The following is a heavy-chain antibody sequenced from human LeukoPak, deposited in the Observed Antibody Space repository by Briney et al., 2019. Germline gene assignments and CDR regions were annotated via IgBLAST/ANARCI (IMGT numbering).Heavy chain of an antibody. CDR1: GGSISSYY. CDR2: IYYSGST. Sequence: SETLSLTCTVSGGSISSYYWSWIRQPPGKGLEWIGYIYYSGSTNYNPSLKSRVTISVDTSKKQFSLKLTSVTTADTAVYYCARDNGGARWLVDWGQGTLVTVSS. CDR3: ARDNGGARWLVD. D-gene: IGHD2-21*01. J-gene: IGHJ4*02. V-gene: IGHV4-59*01.